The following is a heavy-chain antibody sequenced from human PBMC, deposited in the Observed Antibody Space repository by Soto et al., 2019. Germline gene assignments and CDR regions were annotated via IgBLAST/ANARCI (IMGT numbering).Heavy chain of an antibody. CDR1: GFTFRGNG. CDR2: LGGADGGT. V-gene: IGHV3-23*01. J-gene: IGHJ4*02. Sequence: GGSRRRSGEVGGFTFRGNGVSWVRQAPGKGLEWVSTLGGADGGTYYADSVKGRFTISRDNSKDTLYLQMNNLSAQDTALYSSAQGRVIATFGRVIVPYYFDSWRQGPPVTVSS. CDR3: AQGRVIATFGRVIVPYYFDS. D-gene: IGHD3-16*02.